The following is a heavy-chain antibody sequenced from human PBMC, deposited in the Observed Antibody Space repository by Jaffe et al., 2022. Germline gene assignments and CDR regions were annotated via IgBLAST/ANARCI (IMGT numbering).Heavy chain of an antibody. D-gene: IGHD3-22*01. CDR1: GYSISSGYY. Sequence: QVQLQESGPGLVKPSETLSLTCAVSGYSISSGYYWGWIRQPPGKGLEWIGSIYHSGSTYYNPSLKSRVTISVDTSKNQFSLKLSSVTAADTAVYYCASTRNYYDSSGVELGGYYYYYMDVWGKGTTVTVSS. CDR3: ASTRNYYDSSGVELGGYYYYYMDV. V-gene: IGHV4-38-2*01. J-gene: IGHJ6*03. CDR2: IYHSGST.